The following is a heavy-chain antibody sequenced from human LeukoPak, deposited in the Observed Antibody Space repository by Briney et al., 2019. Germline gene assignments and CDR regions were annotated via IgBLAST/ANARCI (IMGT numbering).Heavy chain of an antibody. CDR2: ISSSSSYI. CDR3: ARGSTRDYYMDV. V-gene: IGHV3-21*01. CDR1: GFTFSSYA. J-gene: IGHJ6*03. Sequence: GGSLRLSCAASGFTFSSYAMTWVRQAPGKGLEWVSSISSSSSYIYYADSVKGRFTISRDNAKNSLYLQMNSLRAEDTAVYYCARGSTRDYYMDVWGKGTTVTVSS.